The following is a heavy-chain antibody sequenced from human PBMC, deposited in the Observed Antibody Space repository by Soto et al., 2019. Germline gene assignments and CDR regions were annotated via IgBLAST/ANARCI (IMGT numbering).Heavy chain of an antibody. Sequence: QVQLVQSGAEVKKPGSSVKVSCKASGGTFSSYAISWVRQAPGQGLEWMGGSIPIFGTANYAKKFQGRVTITADKSTSTAYMELSILRSEDTAVYYCARDGNSGSAYYFDYWGQGPLVTVSS. V-gene: IGHV1-69*06. CDR1: GGTFSSYA. CDR3: ARDGNSGSAYYFDY. J-gene: IGHJ4*02. CDR2: SIPIFGTA. D-gene: IGHD1-26*01.